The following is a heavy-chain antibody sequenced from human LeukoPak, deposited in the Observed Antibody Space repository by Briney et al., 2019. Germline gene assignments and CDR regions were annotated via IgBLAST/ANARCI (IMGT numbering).Heavy chain of an antibody. CDR2: ISSSSSYI. J-gene: IGHJ6*03. CDR3: AKDSYDILTGYYPSQYDYYMDV. Sequence: PGGSLGLSCAASGFTFSSYSMNWVRQAPGKGLEWVSFISSSSSYIYYADSLQGRFTISRDNSKNTLYVQMNSLRAEDTAVYYCAKDSYDILTGYYPSQYDYYMDVWGKGTTVTISS. CDR1: GFTFSSYS. V-gene: IGHV3-21*01. D-gene: IGHD3-9*01.